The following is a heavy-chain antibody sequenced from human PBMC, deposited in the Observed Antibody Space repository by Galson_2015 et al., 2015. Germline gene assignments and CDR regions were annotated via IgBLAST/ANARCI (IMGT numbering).Heavy chain of an antibody. Sequence: SLRLSCAASGFTFSSYAMSWVRQAPGKGLEWVSAISGSGGSTYYADSVKGRFTISRDNSKNTLYLQMNSLRAEDTAVYYCAKNRLELVVYATFDYWGQGTLVTVSS. V-gene: IGHV3-23*01. CDR3: AKNRLELVVYATFDY. CDR2: ISGSGGST. J-gene: IGHJ4*02. CDR1: GFTFSSYA. D-gene: IGHD2-8*02.